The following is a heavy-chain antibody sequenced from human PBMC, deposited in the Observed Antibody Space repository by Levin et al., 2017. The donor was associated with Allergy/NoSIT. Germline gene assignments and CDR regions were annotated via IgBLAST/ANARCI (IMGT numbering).Heavy chain of an antibody. D-gene: IGHD2-2*01. CDR2: ISGSGDST. Sequence: SCAASGFTFNNYAMTWVRQPPGKGLEWVSGISGSGDSTFYADSVKGRFTISRDNSKNTLYLQMSRLRAEDTALYYCAKGQLLQPYYGMDVWGQGTTVTVSS. CDR1: GFTFNNYA. V-gene: IGHV3-23*01. J-gene: IGHJ6*02. CDR3: AKGQLLQPYYGMDV.